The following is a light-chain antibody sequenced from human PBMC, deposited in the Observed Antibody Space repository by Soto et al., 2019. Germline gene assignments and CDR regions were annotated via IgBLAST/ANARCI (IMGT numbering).Light chain of an antibody. V-gene: IGKV3-20*01. CDR1: QSVSSSY. CDR3: QQYGSSPYT. J-gene: IGKJ2*01. Sequence: EIVLTQSPGTLSLSPGERATLSCRASQSVSSSYLAWYQQKPGQAPRLLIYGASSRATGIPDRFSGSGSGKSFTLTISRLEPEGFAVYYCQQYGSSPYTFGQGTKLEIK. CDR2: GAS.